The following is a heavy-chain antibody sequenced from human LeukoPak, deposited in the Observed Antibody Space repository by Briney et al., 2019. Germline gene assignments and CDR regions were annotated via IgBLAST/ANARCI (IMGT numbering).Heavy chain of an antibody. V-gene: IGHV3-21*01. D-gene: IGHD5-18*01. CDR1: GFSLSNYG. CDR2: ISSSSSYI. Sequence: GGSLRLSCAASGFSLSNYGIHWVRQAPGKGLEWVSCISSSSSYIYYADPVKGRFTISRDNAKNSLYLQMNSLRAEDTAVYYCARLGSYGGEFDYWGQGTLVTVSS. J-gene: IGHJ4*02. CDR3: ARLGSYGGEFDY.